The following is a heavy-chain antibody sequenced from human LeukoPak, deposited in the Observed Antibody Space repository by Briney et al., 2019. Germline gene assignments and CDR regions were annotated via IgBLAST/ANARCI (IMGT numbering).Heavy chain of an antibody. CDR1: GFTFANYA. Sequence: GGSLRLSCAASGFTFANYAMSWVRQAPGKGLEWVGRIKSKTDGGTTDYAAPVKGRFTISRDDSKNTLYLQMNSLKTEDTAVYYCSTAFTGWLYFDFWGQGTLVTVSS. CDR2: IKSKTDGGTT. V-gene: IGHV3-15*01. D-gene: IGHD6-19*01. CDR3: STAFTGWLYFDF. J-gene: IGHJ4*02.